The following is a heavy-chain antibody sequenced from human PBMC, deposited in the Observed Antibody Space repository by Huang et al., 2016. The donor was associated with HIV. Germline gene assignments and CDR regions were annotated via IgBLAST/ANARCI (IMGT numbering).Heavy chain of an antibody. J-gene: IGHJ6*03. D-gene: IGHD5-18*01. Sequence: QVQLVQSGAEVKKPGASVKVSCKASGYTFSSFGISWVRQAPGQGLEWVGWIIVYNGNTKFAQKFQGRLTMTTDTSTSTAYMELRGLRSDDTAVYYCARGGGIQLWLLGYYYMDVWGNGTTVTVSS. CDR1: GYTFSSFG. CDR3: ARGGGIQLWLLGYYYMDV. V-gene: IGHV1-18*01. CDR2: IIVYNGNT.